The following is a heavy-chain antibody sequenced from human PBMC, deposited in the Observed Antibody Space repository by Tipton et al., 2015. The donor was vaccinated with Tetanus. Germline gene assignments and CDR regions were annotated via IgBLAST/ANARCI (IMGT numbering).Heavy chain of an antibody. CDR1: ELSLTTSGVC. CDR3: AKSSGYYYYYGVDV. Sequence: LVKPTQTLTLTCTSSELSLTTSGVCVSWIRQPPGRALEWLALIDWNNDEHYSTSLKTRLTISRDTSKNQVVLTLTNMDPVDTATYYCAKSSGYYYYYGVDVWGQGTTVTVSS. CDR2: IDWNNDE. V-gene: IGHV2-70*01. J-gene: IGHJ6*02. D-gene: IGHD3-3*01.